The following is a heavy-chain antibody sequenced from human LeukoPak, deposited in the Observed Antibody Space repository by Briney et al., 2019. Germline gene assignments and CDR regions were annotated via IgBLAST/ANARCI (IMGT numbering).Heavy chain of an antibody. CDR1: GGSFSGYY. D-gene: IGHD4-17*01. Sequence: SETLSLTCAVYGGSFSGYYWSWIRQPPGKGLEWTGEINHSGSTNYNPSLKSRVTISVDTSKNQFSLKLSSVTAADTAVYYCARGLSLSSVTVTTGNYYFDYWGQGTLVTVSS. CDR3: ARGLSLSSVTVTTGNYYFDY. CDR2: INHSGST. V-gene: IGHV4-34*01. J-gene: IGHJ4*02.